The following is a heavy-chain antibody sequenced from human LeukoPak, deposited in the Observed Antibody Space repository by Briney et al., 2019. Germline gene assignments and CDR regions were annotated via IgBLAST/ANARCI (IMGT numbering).Heavy chain of an antibody. CDR3: ARGHQYFDWLLSGFDY. J-gene: IGHJ4*02. CDR1: GGTFSSYA. D-gene: IGHD3-9*01. Sequence: ASVTVSCKASGGTFSSYAISWVRQAPGQGLEWMGGIIPIFGTANYAQKFQGRVTITADKSTSTAYMELSSLRSEDTAVYYCARGHQYFDWLLSGFDYWGQGTLVTVSS. CDR2: IIPIFGTA. V-gene: IGHV1-69*06.